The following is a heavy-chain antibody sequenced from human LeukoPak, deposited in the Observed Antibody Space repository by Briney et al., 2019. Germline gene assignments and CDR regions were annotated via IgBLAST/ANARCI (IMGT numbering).Heavy chain of an antibody. CDR1: GFTFSSYW. Sequence: PGGSLRLSCAASGFTFSSYWMSWVRQAPGKGLEWVANIKKDGSEKYYVDSVKGRFTISRDNAKNSLYLQMNSLRAEDTVVYYCARDGSSSWYNYYYYYMDVWGKGTTVTVSS. CDR3: ARDGSSSWYNYYYYYMDV. J-gene: IGHJ6*03. CDR2: IKKDGSEK. V-gene: IGHV3-7*01. D-gene: IGHD6-13*01.